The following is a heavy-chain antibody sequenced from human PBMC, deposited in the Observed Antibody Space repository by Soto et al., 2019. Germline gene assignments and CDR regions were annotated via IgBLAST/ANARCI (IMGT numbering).Heavy chain of an antibody. CDR1: GFTFSAYA. D-gene: IGHD2-21*02. Sequence: PGGSLRLSCAASGFTFSAYAFHWVRQAPGKGLEWLSVISYDGRETHYADSVEGRFIISRDSSKKTAYLQMNSLRGDDTAVYFCTTDPVAVTGSFIDSWGQGTLGTVS. J-gene: IGHJ4*02. CDR3: TTDPVAVTGSFIDS. V-gene: IGHV3-30-3*01. CDR2: ISYDGRET.